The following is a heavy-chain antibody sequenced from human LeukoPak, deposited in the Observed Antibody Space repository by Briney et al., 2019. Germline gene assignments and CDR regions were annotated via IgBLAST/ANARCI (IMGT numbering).Heavy chain of an antibody. J-gene: IGHJ4*02. CDR1: GFTFSDYA. V-gene: IGHV3-23*01. CDR2: ISGSGGTT. Sequence: GGSLRLSCAASGFTFSDYAMSWVRQAPGKRLEWVSAISGSGGTTYYADSVKGRFTISRDTSKTTLYLQMNSLRAEDTAVYYCAKGTLVAGATVFDYWGQGTPVTVSS. D-gene: IGHD6-19*01. CDR3: AKGTLVAGATVFDY.